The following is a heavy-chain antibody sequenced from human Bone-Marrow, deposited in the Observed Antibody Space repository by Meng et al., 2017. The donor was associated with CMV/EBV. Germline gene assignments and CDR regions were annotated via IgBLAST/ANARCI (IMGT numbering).Heavy chain of an antibody. CDR1: RFTFRRYA. J-gene: IGHJ4*02. D-gene: IGHD3-22*01. CDR3: AKESRGYYDSSGYWY. V-gene: IGHV3-23*01. Sequence: SRFTFRRYAMSWVRQAPGKGLEWVSAISGSGSSTYYADSVKGRFTISRDNSKNTLYLQMNSLRAEDTAVYYCAKESRGYYDSSGYWYWGQGTLVTVSS. CDR2: ISGSGSST.